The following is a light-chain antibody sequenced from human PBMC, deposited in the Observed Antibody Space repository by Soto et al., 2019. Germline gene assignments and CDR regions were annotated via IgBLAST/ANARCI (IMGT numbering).Light chain of an antibody. J-gene: IGKJ2*01. CDR1: QNIRTY. CDR3: QQGHSTPYT. CDR2: SAS. V-gene: IGKV1-39*01. Sequence: IQMKQSPYSLSASGVDSVTITCRASQNIRTYLNWYQQKPGRAPKLLIHSASALPSGVPSRFSGSGSGTEFTLTMSGLQPEDFATYYCQQGHSTPYTLGQGTKVDIK.